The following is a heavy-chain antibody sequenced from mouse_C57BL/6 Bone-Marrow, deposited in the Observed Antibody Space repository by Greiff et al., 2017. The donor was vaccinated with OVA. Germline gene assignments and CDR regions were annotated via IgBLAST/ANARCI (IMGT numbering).Heavy chain of an antibody. D-gene: IGHD1-1*01. CDR3: ARNRLLRYPYYYAMDY. Sequence: EVQLVESGGGLVQPGGSLKLSCAASGFTFSDYYMYWVRQTPEKRLEWVAYISNGGGSTYYPDTVKGRFTISRDNAKNTLYLQMSRLKSEDTAMYYCARNRLLRYPYYYAMDYWGQGTSVTVSS. CDR1: GFTFSDYY. V-gene: IGHV5-12*01. CDR2: ISNGGGST. J-gene: IGHJ4*01.